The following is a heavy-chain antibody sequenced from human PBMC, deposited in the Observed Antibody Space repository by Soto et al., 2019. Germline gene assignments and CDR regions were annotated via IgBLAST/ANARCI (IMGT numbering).Heavy chain of an antibody. CDR1: GFTFSSYA. CDR2: ISGSGDST. Sequence: PGGSLRLSCAASGFTFSSYAMSWVRQAPGKGLEWVSVISGSGDSTYYADSVRGRFTIPRDNSKNTLYLQMNILRAEDTAVYYCARGRSGGDPSYPVAASNYYYYMDVWGKGTTVTVSS. J-gene: IGHJ6*03. D-gene: IGHD2-15*01. CDR3: ARGRSGGDPSYPVAASNYYYYMDV. V-gene: IGHV3-23*01.